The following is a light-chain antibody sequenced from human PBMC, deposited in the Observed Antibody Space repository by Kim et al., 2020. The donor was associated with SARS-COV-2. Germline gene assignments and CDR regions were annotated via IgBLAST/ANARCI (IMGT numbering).Light chain of an antibody. CDR1: KLGEKY. J-gene: IGLJ2*01. CDR3: QAWDSNVV. V-gene: IGLV3-1*01. CDR2: QDS. Sequence: SYELTQPPSVSVSPGQTASITCAGDKLGEKYACWYQQKPGQSPVLVIYQDSKRPSGIPERFSGSNSGNTATLTISGTQAMDEADYYCQAWDSNVVFGGGTQLTVL.